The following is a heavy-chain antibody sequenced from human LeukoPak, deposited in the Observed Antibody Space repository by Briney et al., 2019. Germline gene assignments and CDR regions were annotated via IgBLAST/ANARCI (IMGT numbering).Heavy chain of an antibody. CDR3: ATSPVYSYGHPYYFDY. Sequence: GGSLRLSCAASGFNFSNYAMSWVRQAPGKGLEWVSAISGSGGSTYYADSVKGRFTISRDNSKNTLYLQMNRLRAEDTAVYYCATSPVYSYGHPYYFDYWGQGTLVTVSS. J-gene: IGHJ4*02. D-gene: IGHD5-18*01. CDR2: ISGSGGST. CDR1: GFNFSNYA. V-gene: IGHV3-23*01.